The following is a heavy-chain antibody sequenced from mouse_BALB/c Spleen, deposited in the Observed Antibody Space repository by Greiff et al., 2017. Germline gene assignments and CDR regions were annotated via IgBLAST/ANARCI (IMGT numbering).Heavy chain of an antibody. J-gene: IGHJ3*01. D-gene: IGHD1-1*01. CDR2: INPYNDGT. Sequence: VHVKQSGPELVKPGASVKMSCKASGYTFTSYVMHWVKQKPGQGLEWIGYINPYNDGTKYNEKFKGKATLTSDKSSSTAYMELSSLTSEDSAVYYCARDAYYGPWFAYWGQGTLVTVSA. V-gene: IGHV1-14*01. CDR1: GYTFTSYV. CDR3: ARDAYYGPWFAY.